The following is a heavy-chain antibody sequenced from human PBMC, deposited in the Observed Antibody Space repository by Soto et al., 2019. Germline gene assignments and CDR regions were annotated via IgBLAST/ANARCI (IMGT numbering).Heavy chain of an antibody. V-gene: IGHV4-59*01. D-gene: IGHD5-18*01. CDR1: GGSISRYY. Sequence: QVQLQESGPGLVKPSETLSLTCTVSGGSISRYYWSWIRQPPGKGLEWIGYIHYSGSTNYNPSFKSQITISVDTSKNQFSLKLNSVTAADTAVYYCAAGYNYGPRGDYWGQGTLVTVSS. CDR2: IHYSGST. CDR3: AAGYNYGPRGDY. J-gene: IGHJ4*02.